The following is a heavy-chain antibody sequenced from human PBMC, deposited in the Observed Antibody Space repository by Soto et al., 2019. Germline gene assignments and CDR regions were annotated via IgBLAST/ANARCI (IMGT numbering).Heavy chain of an antibody. CDR2: ISSTTSYV. V-gene: IGHV3-21*06. D-gene: IGHD2-2*01. CDR3: ARDPSEGRVGNWFES. CDR1: GFTFSRYG. J-gene: IGHJ5*01. Sequence: GGSLRLSCAASGFTFSRYGMNWLRQAPGRGLEWVASISSTTSYVYYADSVKGRFSTSRDNAKNILYLEMYALRTEDTAVYYCARDPSEGRVGNWFESWGQGTLVTVSS.